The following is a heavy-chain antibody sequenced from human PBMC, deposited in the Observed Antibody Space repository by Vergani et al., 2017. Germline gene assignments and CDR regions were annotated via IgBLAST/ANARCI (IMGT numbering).Heavy chain of an antibody. D-gene: IGHD4-17*01. Sequence: QVQLQESAPGLVKPSETLSLTCTVSGGSISSYYWSWIRQPPGKGLEWIGYIYYSGSTNYNPSLKSRVTISVDTSKNQFSLKLSSVTAADTAVYYCARVGGDYTLYYYYYYVDVWGKGTTVTVSS. CDR2: IYYSGST. CDR3: ARVGGDYTLYYYYYYVDV. CDR1: GGSISSYY. V-gene: IGHV4-59*01. J-gene: IGHJ6*03.